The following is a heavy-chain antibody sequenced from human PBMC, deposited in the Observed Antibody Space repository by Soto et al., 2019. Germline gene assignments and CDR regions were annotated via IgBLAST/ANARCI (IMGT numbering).Heavy chain of an antibody. CDR2: GYHGGNT. CDR3: ARHLSGYGYLYFEY. V-gene: IGHV4-39*01. Sequence: QLQLQESGPGLVKPSETQSLTCTVSGGSISSNSYYLAGIRQPPGKGLEWIGSGYHGGNTYYNPSHKSRVTISVDTSTNQFSLKLNSVTAADTAVYYCARHLSGYGYLYFEYWGQGILVTVSS. D-gene: IGHD5-18*01. J-gene: IGHJ4*02. CDR1: GGSISSNSYY.